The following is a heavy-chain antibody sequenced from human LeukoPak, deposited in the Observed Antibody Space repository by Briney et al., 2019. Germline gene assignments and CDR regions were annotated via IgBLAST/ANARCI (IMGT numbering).Heavy chain of an antibody. V-gene: IGHV3-11*01. CDR1: GFTFSDYY. Sequence: PGGSLRLSCAASGFTFSDYYMTWIRQSPGRGLEWLSYISPRDTYINYADSVKGLFTISRDDATNSLYLQLNSLRDEDTAVYYCTGDPRVVDVWGQGTRVTVSS. J-gene: IGHJ3*01. CDR2: ISPRDTYI. CDR3: TGDPRVVDV.